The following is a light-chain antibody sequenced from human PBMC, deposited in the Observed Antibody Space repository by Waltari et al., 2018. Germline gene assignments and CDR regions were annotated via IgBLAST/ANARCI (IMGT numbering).Light chain of an antibody. V-gene: IGKV3-11*01. Sequence: EIVFDQSPATFSFSPGARATPSCSASQSVGRFLAWYQRKPGQAPRPLIYDASDKATGTPARFSGSGSGTDFTLTISSLEPEDFAVYYCQHRGNWPLLAFGQGTRLEIK. CDR3: QHRGNWPLLA. CDR2: DAS. CDR1: QSVGRF. J-gene: IGKJ5*01.